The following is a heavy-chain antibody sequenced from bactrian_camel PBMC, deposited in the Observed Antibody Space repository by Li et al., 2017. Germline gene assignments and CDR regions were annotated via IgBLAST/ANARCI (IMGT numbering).Heavy chain of an antibody. CDR3: AANPVGWSLDLLPGAFGY. V-gene: IGHV3S2*01. CDR1: GSSFSTSG. Sequence: QLVESGGDSVQSGGSLRLSCAASGSSFSTSGMSWVRQARGKGLEWVSSIYTDGRTAACAECVKGRFTISRDNAKNTAYQQMNSLTSEDTAIYYCAANPVGWSLDLLPGAFGYWGQGTQVTVS. CDR2: IYTDGRTA. J-gene: IGHJ6*01. D-gene: IGHD5*01.